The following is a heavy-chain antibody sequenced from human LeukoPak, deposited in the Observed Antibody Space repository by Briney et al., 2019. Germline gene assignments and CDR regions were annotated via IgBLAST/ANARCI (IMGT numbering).Heavy chain of an antibody. CDR1: GFTFSSYA. V-gene: IGHV3-30*01. CDR3: ARLYYGSGSASPGWFDP. D-gene: IGHD3-10*01. J-gene: IGHJ5*02. Sequence: GGSLRLSCAASGFTFSSYAMHWVRQAPGKGLEWVAVISYDGSNKYYADSVKGRFTISRDNSKNTLYPQMNSLRAEDTAVYYCARLYYGSGSASPGWFDPWGQGTLVTVSS. CDR2: ISYDGSNK.